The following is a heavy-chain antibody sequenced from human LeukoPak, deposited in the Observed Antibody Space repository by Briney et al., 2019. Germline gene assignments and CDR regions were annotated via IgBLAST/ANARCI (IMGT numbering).Heavy chain of an antibody. V-gene: IGHV3-30*02. CDR3: AKYLGYGYYDILTGPFGPVFDY. J-gene: IGHJ4*02. CDR1: GFTFSSYW. Sequence: GGSLRLSCAASGFTFSSYWMSWVRQAPGKGLEWVAFIRYDGSNKYYADSVKGRFTISRDNSKNTLYLQMNSLRAEDTAVYYCAKYLGYGYYDILTGPFGPVFDYWGQGTLVTVSS. D-gene: IGHD3-9*01. CDR2: IRYDGSNK.